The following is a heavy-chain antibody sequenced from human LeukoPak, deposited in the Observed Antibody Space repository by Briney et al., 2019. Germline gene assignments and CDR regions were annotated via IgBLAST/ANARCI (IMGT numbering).Heavy chain of an antibody. CDR1: GFTVSYNY. J-gene: IGHJ4*02. V-gene: IGHV3-66*02. CDR2: IYSGGST. Sequence: GGSLRLSCAASGFTVSYNYMSWVRQAPGKGLEWVSLIYSGGSTYYTDSVKGRFTISRDNSKNTLYLQMNSLRAEDTAVYHCARDVVVGGTNYWGQGTLVTVSS. D-gene: IGHD1-26*01. CDR3: ARDVVVGGTNY.